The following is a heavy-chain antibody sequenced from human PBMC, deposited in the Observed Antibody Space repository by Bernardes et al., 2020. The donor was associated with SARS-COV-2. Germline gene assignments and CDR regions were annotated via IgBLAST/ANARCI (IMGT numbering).Heavy chain of an antibody. CDR1: GVTFSNVW. CDR3: TTWWV. D-gene: IGHD2-8*02. Sequence: GSLRLSCAASGVTFSNVWMSWVRQAPGKGLEWVGRIKSKSAGGTTDYAAPVKGRFTISRDDSKNTLSLQMNNLKTEDTAVYYCTTWWVWGQGTLVTVSS. V-gene: IGHV3-15*01. J-gene: IGHJ1*01. CDR2: IKSKSAGGTT.